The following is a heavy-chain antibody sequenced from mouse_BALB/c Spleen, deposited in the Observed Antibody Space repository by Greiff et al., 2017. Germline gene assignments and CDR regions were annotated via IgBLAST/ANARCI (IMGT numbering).Heavy chain of an antibody. J-gene: IGHJ4*01. CDR3: AREDGPMDY. CDR1: GFSLTGYG. Sequence: QVQLKESGPGLVAPSQSLSITCTVSGFSLTGYGVNWVRQPPGKGLERLGMIWGDGSTDYNSALKSRLSISKDNSKSQVFLKMNSLQTDDTARYYCAREDGPMDYWGQGTSVTVSS. CDR2: IWGDGST. V-gene: IGHV2-6-7*01. D-gene: IGHD2-3*01.